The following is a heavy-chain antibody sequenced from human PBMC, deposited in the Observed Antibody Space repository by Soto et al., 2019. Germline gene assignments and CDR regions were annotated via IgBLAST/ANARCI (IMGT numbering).Heavy chain of an antibody. CDR1: GYTFTSYY. CDR2: INPSGGST. CDR3: ASGPTMTTVTTLPDY. J-gene: IGHJ4*02. D-gene: IGHD4-17*01. V-gene: IGHV1-46*03. Sequence: ASVKVSCKASGYTFTSYYMHWVRQAPGQGLEWMGIINPSGGSTSYAQKFQGRVTMTRDTSTSTVYMELSSLRSEDTAVYYCASGPTMTTVTTLPDYWGQGTLVTVSS.